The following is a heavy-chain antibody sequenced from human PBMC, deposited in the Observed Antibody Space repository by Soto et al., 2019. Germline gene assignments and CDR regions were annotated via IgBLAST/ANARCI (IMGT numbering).Heavy chain of an antibody. CDR3: ARVNYGDYVLFDY. Sequence: QQQQGPGLVKPSQTLSLTCTVSGGSISSGGYYWSWIRQHPGKGLEWIGYIYYSGSTYYNPSLKSRVTISVDTSKNQFSLKLSSVTAADTAVYYCARVNYGDYVLFDYWGQGTLVTVSS. J-gene: IGHJ4*02. CDR2: IYYSGST. V-gene: IGHV4-31*03. D-gene: IGHD4-17*01. CDR1: GGSISSGGYY.